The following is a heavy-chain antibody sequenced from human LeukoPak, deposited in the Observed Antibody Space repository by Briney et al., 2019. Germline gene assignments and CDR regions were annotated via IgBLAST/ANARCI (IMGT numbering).Heavy chain of an antibody. CDR2: IRSKAYGGTT. D-gene: IGHD2-15*01. V-gene: IGHV3-49*03. J-gene: IGHJ4*02. Sequence: PGGSLRLSCTASGFTIGGYAMSWFRQAPGKGLEWVGFIRSKAYGGTTEYAASVKGRFTISRDDSKSIAYLQMNSLKTEDTAVYYCTRRPVSIVVVVATPRYDYWGQGTLVTVSS. CDR1: GFTIGGYA. CDR3: TRRPVSIVVVVATPRYDY.